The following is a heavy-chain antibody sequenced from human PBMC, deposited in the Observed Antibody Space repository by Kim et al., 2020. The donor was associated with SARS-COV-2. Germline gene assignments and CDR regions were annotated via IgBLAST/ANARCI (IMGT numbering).Heavy chain of an antibody. Sequence: GGSLRLSCAASGFTFSSYGMHWVRQAPGKGLEWVAVISYDGSNKYYADSVKGRFTISRDNSKNTLYLQMNSLRAEDTAVYYCARDRTGMDVWGQGTTVTVSS. D-gene: IGHD7-27*01. CDR3: ARDRTGMDV. CDR2: ISYDGSNK. J-gene: IGHJ6*02. V-gene: IGHV3-33*05. CDR1: GFTFSSYG.